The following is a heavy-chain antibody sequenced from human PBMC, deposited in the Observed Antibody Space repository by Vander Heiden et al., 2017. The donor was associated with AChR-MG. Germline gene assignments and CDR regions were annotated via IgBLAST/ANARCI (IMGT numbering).Heavy chain of an antibody. Sequence: VQRVESGGRVVQPGGSQSVSCAASGFIFTTYAIHWVRQAAGKGLEWVELVSYGGSYKYSADSVKGRFTVSRDNSKDTLYLQMNSLSPEDTAMYYCASSPGFADYWGQGTLVTVSS. CDR1: GFIFTTYA. D-gene: IGHD3-3*01. CDR2: VSYGGSYK. V-gene: IGHV3-30-3*01. J-gene: IGHJ4*02. CDR3: ASSPGFADY.